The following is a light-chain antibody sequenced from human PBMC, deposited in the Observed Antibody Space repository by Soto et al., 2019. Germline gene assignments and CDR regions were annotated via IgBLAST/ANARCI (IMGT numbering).Light chain of an antibody. CDR2: AAS. CDR3: QQSYSTPHT. J-gene: IGKJ2*01. V-gene: IGKV1-39*01. Sequence: DIQMTQSPASLSASVGDRVTITCRASQSIITYLHWYQQKPTKAPKLLIYAASSLQSGVPSRFSGSGSGTDFTLTITSLQPEDFATYFCQQSYSTPHTFGQGTKLE. CDR1: QSIITY.